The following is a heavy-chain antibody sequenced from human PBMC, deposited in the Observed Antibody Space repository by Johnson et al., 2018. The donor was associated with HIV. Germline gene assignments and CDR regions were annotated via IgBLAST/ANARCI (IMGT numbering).Heavy chain of an antibody. CDR2: IKQDGSEK. V-gene: IGHV3-7*01. CDR1: GFTFSSYW. CDR3: ARGGRAKDAFDI. Sequence: VQLVESGGGLVKPGGSLRLSCAASGFTFSSYWMSWVRQAPGKGLEWVANIKQDGSEKYYVHSVKGRFTISRDNAKNSLYLQMNSLRAEDTALYYCARGGRAKDAFDIWGQGTMVTVSS. D-gene: IGHD3-16*01. J-gene: IGHJ3*02.